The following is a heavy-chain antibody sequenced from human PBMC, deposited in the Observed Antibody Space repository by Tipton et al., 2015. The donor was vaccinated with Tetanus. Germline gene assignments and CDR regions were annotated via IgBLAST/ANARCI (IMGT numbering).Heavy chain of an antibody. V-gene: IGHV1-69*06. CDR1: GGSFSTYV. CDR3: ARGMDYDSSGIDDF. D-gene: IGHD3-22*01. CDR2: IIPIFGTI. Sequence: QVQLVQSGDEVKKPGSSVKVSCETSGGSFSTYVTSWVRQAPGQGLEWMGSIIPIFGTITYAQKFQGRVTITADKSTNTAHMSLSGLRSDDTAIYYCARGMDYDSSGIDDFWGQGTLVTVSS. J-gene: IGHJ4*02.